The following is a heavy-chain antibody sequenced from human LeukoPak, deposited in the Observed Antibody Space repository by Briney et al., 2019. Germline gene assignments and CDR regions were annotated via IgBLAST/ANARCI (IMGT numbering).Heavy chain of an antibody. J-gene: IGHJ4*02. V-gene: IGHV3-48*02. CDR1: GFTFSSYS. CDR3: ARDLRGGYNPYFDY. D-gene: IGHD5-24*01. Sequence: PGGSLRLSCAASGFTFSSYSMNWVRQAPGKGLEWVSYISSSSSTIYYADSVKGRFTISRDNAKNSLYLQMNSLRDEDTAVYYCARDLRGGYNPYFDYWGQGTLVTVSS. CDR2: ISSSSSTI.